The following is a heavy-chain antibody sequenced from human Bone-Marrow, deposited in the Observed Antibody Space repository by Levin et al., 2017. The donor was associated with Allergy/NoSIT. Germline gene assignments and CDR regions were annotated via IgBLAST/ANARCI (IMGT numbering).Heavy chain of an antibody. CDR2: ITGYGEDT. V-gene: IGHV3-23*01. CDR1: GFTFSSYV. CDR3: AKGSGADRPYYFDY. Sequence: PGGSLRLSCAASGFTFSSYVMSWIRQAPGKGLEWVSAITGYGEDTFQADSMKGRSSIFRDNSKKTLYLQIDSLRAEDTGIYYCAKGSGADRPYYFDYWGQGTLVTVSS. D-gene: IGHD6-19*01. J-gene: IGHJ4*02.